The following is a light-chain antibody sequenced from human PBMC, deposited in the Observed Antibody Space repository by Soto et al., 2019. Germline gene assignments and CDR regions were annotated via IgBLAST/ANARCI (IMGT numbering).Light chain of an antibody. CDR1: SSNIEANF. CDR2: RDN. CDR3: XVWXXXLRGRL. J-gene: IGLJ2*01. V-gene: IGLV1-47*01. Sequence: QSVLTQPPSASGTPGQRVTISCSGSSSNIEANFVCWYQQLPGTAPRLLIYRDNQRPSGVPDRFSGSKSGTSASLAISALRSEXXAXXXXXVWXXXLRGRLFGGGTKLTVL.